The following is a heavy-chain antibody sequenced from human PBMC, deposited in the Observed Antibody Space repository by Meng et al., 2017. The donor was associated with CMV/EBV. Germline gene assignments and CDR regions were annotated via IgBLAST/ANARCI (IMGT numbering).Heavy chain of an antibody. CDR3: TRDRKSIGQLLSGYYYGMDV. Sequence: QTPSLTGAASGFTFSSYAMHGVRQAPGKGLEWVGFIRSKAYGGTTEYAASVKGRFTISRDDSKSIAYLQMNSLKTEDTAVYYCTRDRKSIGQLLSGYYYGMDVWGQGTLVTVSS. CDR2: IRSKAYGGTT. CDR1: GFTFSSYA. V-gene: IGHV3-49*04. J-gene: IGHJ6*02. D-gene: IGHD2-2*01.